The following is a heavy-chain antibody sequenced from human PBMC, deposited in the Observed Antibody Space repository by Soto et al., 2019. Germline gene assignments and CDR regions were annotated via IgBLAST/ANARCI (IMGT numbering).Heavy chain of an antibody. CDR3: ARDLLLWFGELAKGYYYYGMDV. CDR1: GGSIGSSNW. D-gene: IGHD3-10*01. V-gene: IGHV4-4*02. J-gene: IGHJ6*02. Sequence: PSETLSLTCAVSGGSIGSSNWWSWVRQPPGKGLEWIGEIYHSGSTNYNPSLKSRITINPDTSKNQFSLQLNSVTPEDTAVYYCARDLLLWFGELAKGYYYYGMDVWGQGTTVTVS. CDR2: IYHSGST.